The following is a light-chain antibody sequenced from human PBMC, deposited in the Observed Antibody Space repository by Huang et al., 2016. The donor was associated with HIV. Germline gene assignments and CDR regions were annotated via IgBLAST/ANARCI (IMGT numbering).Light chain of an antibody. Sequence: DILLTQSPSSLSAYVGDRVTITCRASQNINTYLNWYQQKPGKAPNHLIPSASTLQTCGPSRFSGSRSGTDFTLTVNSLQPEDSATYYCQQGYSALITFGQGTRL. CDR2: SAS. J-gene: IGKJ5*01. V-gene: IGKV1-39*01. CDR1: QNINTY. CDR3: QQGYSALIT.